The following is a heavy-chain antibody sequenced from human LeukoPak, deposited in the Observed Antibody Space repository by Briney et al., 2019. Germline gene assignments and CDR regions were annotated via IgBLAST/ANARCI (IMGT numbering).Heavy chain of an antibody. J-gene: IGHJ4*01. Sequence: GRSLRLSCAASGFTFSSYGMHWVRQAPGMGLERVANIKADGSGKYYVDSVRGRFSISRDNAKNSLYLELNNLRAEDTGVYFCARDRGWQQFDYWGQGTLVTVSS. V-gene: IGHV3-7*01. D-gene: IGHD5-24*01. CDR2: IKADGSGK. CDR1: GFTFSSYG. CDR3: ARDRGWQQFDY.